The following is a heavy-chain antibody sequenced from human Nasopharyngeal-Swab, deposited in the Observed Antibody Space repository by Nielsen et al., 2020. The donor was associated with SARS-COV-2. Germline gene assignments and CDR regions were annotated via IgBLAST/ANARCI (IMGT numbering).Heavy chain of an antibody. J-gene: IGHJ6*02. V-gene: IGHV3-15*01. CDR2: IKSKTDGGTT. CDR3: GYYGDEYYYYYYGMDV. D-gene: IGHD4-17*01. CDR1: GFTFSNAW. Sequence: ESLKISCAASGFTFSNAWMSWVRQAPGKGLEWVGRIKSKTDGGTTDYAAPVKGRFTISRDDSKNTLYLQMNSLKTEDTAVYYCGYYGDEYYYYYYGMDVWGQGTTVTVSS.